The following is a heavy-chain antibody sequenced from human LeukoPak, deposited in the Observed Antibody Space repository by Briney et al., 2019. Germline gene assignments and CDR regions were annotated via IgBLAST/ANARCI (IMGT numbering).Heavy chain of an antibody. D-gene: IGHD3-3*01. V-gene: IGHV4-59*08. CDR2: MYYSGST. Sequence: SETLSLTCTVSGGSFSNYYWTWIRQPPGKGLEWIAYMYYSGSTYYNPSLKSRVTMLADTSKNQFSLNLSSVTAADTAVYYCAKHDTVFGAAHFYMDVWGKGTTVTVSS. CDR1: GGSFSNYY. CDR3: AKHDTVFGAAHFYMDV. J-gene: IGHJ6*03.